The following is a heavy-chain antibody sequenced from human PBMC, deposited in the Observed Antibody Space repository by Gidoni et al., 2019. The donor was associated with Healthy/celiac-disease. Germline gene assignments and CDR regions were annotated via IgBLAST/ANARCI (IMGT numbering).Heavy chain of an antibody. V-gene: IGHV4-39*01. J-gene: IGHJ5*02. Sequence: QLQLQASGPGLVKPSETLSLTCTVSGGSISSSSYYWVWICQPPGKGLEWIGSIYYSGSTYYNPSLKSRVTISVDTSKNQFSLKLSSVTAADTAVYYCARRRLGIAAAGGFDPWGQGTLVTVSS. D-gene: IGHD6-13*01. CDR3: ARRRLGIAAAGGFDP. CDR2: IYYSGST. CDR1: GGSISSSSYY.